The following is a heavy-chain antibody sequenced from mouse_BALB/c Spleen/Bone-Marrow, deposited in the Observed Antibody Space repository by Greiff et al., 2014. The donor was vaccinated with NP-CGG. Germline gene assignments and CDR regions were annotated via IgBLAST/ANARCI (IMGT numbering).Heavy chain of an antibody. D-gene: IGHD1-2*01. V-gene: IGHV2-9*02. CDR3: ARITTATGAMDY. CDR2: IWADGST. Sequence: QVQLKQSGPGLVSPSQILSITCTVSGFSLTNYGLHWVRQPPGMGLEWLGVIWADGSTNYNSALMSRLSISKDNSKSQVFFKMNSLQTDDTAVYYCARITTATGAMDYWGQGTSVTVSS. J-gene: IGHJ4*01. CDR1: GFSLTNYG.